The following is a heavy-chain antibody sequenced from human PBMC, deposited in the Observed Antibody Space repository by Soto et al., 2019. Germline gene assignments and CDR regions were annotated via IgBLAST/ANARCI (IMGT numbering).Heavy chain of an antibody. D-gene: IGHD4-17*01. V-gene: IGHV3-21*01. J-gene: IGHJ6*02. CDR3: ARDNSTVTTDSDKYYYGMDV. Sequence: EVQLVESGGGLVKPGGSLRLSCAASGFTFSSYSMNWVRQAPGKGLEWVSSISSSSSYIYYADSVKGRFTISRDNAKNSLYLQMNSLRAEDTAVYYCARDNSTVTTDSDKYYYGMDVWGQGTTVTVSS. CDR2: ISSSSSYI. CDR1: GFTFSSYS.